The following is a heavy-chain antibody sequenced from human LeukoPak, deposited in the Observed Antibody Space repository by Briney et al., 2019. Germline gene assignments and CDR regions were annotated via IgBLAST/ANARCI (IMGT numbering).Heavy chain of an antibody. CDR2: IYHSGST. V-gene: IGHV4-38-2*01. Sequence: PSETLSLTCAVSAYSIRGDDYWGWVRQSPGKGLEWIGSIYHSGSTHYNPSLKSRVTISVDTSKNQFSLMLNSVTAPDTAVYYXXXNRXXTXTXGFDHWXQGXLVTVSS. CDR3: XXNRXXTXTXGFDH. J-gene: IGHJ4*02. CDR1: AYSIRGDDY.